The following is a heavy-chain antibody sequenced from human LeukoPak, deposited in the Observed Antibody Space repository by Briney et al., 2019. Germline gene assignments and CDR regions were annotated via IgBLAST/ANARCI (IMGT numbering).Heavy chain of an antibody. D-gene: IGHD3-9*01. CDR1: GGSISSGGYY. CDR3: ARGRYDILTGNNWFDP. V-gene: IGHV4-30-2*01. J-gene: IGHJ5*02. CDR2: IYHSGST. Sequence: PSQTLSLTCTVSGGSISSGGYYWSWIRQPPGKGLEWIGYIYHSGSTYYNPSLKSRVTISVDRPKNQFSLKLSSVTAADTAVYYCARGRYDILTGNNWFDPWGQGTLVTVSS.